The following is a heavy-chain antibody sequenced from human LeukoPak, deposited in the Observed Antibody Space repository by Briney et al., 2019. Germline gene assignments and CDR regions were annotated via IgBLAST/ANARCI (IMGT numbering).Heavy chain of an antibody. D-gene: IGHD3-9*01. CDR2: IRSSSSTI. CDR3: AFGWLYFHY. V-gene: IGHV3-48*01. CDR1: GFTFSNYS. Sequence: GGSLRLSCEASGFTFSNYSMNWVRQAPGKGLEWVSYIRSSSSTIYYADSVKGRFTISRDNAKNSLYLQMNSLRAEDTAVYYCAFGWLYFHYWGQGTLVTVSS. J-gene: IGHJ4*02.